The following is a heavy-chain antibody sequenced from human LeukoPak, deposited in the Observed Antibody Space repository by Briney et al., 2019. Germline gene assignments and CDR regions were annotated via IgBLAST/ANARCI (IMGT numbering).Heavy chain of an antibody. CDR3: ARDLDYGSGSFSN. Sequence: ASVKVSCKASGYTFTGYYMHWVRQAPGQGLEWMGWINPNSGGTTYAQKFRGRVTMTTDTSISTAYLELNGLRSDDTAVYYCARDLDYGSGSFSNWGQGAIVTVSS. D-gene: IGHD3-10*01. CDR1: GYTFTGYY. CDR2: INPNSGGT. V-gene: IGHV1-2*02. J-gene: IGHJ4*02.